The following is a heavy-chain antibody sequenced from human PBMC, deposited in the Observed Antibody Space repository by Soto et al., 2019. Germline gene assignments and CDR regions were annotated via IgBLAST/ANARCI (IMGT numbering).Heavy chain of an antibody. V-gene: IGHV1-24*01. CDR2: FDPEDGET. D-gene: IGHD3-3*01. J-gene: IGHJ4*02. CDR3: ATAYYDFWSGPTPGEYFDY. CDR1: GYTLTELS. Sequence: ASVKVSCKVSGYTLTELSMHWVLQAPGKGLEWMGGFDPEDGETIYAQKFQGRVTMTEDTSTDTAYMELSSLRSEDTAVYYCATAYYDFWSGPTPGEYFDYWGQGTLATVSS.